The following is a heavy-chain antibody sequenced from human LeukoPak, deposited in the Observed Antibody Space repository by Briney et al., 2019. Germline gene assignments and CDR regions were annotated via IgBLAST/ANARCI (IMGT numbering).Heavy chain of an antibody. CDR2: ITPNSGGT. CDR3: ARDGAGSGYDSKVLDS. D-gene: IGHD5-12*01. CDR1: GYTFTGYY. V-gene: IGHV1-2*02. Sequence: ASVKVSCKASGYTFTGYYMHWVRQAPGQGLEWMGWITPNSGGTNYAQKFQGRATMTTDTSITTAYLELSWLRSDDTAVYYCARDGAGSGYDSKVLDSWGQGTLVTVSS. J-gene: IGHJ4*02.